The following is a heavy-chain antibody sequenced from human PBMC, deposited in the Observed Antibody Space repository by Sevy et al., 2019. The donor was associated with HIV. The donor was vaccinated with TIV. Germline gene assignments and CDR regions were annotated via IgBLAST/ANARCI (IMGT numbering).Heavy chain of an antibody. CDR1: GFTFSDYY. V-gene: IGHV3-11*01. CDR3: TRAVITGTHHFDH. CDR2: IRTSGNTI. J-gene: IGHJ4*02. Sequence: EGSLRLSCAASGFTFSDYYMSWIHQAPGKELEWLSYIRTSGNTISYADSVRGRFTISRDNAKNSLYLQMNSLRADDTAVYYCTRAVITGTHHFDHWGQGTLVTVSS. D-gene: IGHD1-7*01.